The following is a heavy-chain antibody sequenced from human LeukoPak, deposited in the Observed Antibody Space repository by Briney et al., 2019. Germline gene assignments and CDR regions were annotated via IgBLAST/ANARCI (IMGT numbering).Heavy chain of an antibody. CDR3: ARRNRDSSLDY. Sequence: GGSLRLSCAASGFTLSDYGIHWVRQAPGEGLQWVAAISNDGRNKYYADSVKGRFTISRDNSKNTLYLQMDGLRGDDTAVYYCARRNRDSSLDYWGQGTLVTVSS. CDR2: ISNDGRNK. J-gene: IGHJ4*02. V-gene: IGHV3-30*03. D-gene: IGHD5-24*01. CDR1: GFTLSDYG.